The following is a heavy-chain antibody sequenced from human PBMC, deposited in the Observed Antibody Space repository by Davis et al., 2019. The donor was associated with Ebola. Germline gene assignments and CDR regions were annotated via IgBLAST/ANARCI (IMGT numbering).Heavy chain of an antibody. CDR2: ITDISSPI. CDR1: GFTFSAYA. CDR3: AKEVSNSFDY. Sequence: GESLKISCAASGFTFSAYALTWVRQAPGRGLEWVSTITDISSPIYYGDSVKCRFTTSRDNSRNTLYLQLNSLRAEDTAVYYCAKEVSNSFDYWGQGTLVTVSS. V-gene: IGHV3-23*01. D-gene: IGHD1-1*01. J-gene: IGHJ4*02.